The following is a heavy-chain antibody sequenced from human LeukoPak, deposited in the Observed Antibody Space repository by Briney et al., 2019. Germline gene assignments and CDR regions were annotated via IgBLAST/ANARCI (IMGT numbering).Heavy chain of an antibody. J-gene: IGHJ4*02. Sequence: GGSLRLSCAASGFTFSSYWMSWVRQAPGKGLEWVALISSDGSNKYYADPVKGRFTISRDNSKNTLYLQMDSLRTEDTALYYCAGGWDFGDYWGQGTLVTVSS. CDR2: ISSDGSNK. CDR1: GFTFSSYW. V-gene: IGHV3-30*03. D-gene: IGHD1-26*01. CDR3: AGGWDFGDY.